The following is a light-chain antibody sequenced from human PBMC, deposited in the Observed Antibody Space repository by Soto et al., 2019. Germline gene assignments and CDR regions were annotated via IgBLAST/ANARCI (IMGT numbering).Light chain of an antibody. CDR2: GAS. Sequence: EIVMTQSPATLSASPGERATLSCRASQSVSSNLAWYQQKPGQTPRLLIYGASSRATGIPDRFSGSGSGTEFTLTISSLQSEDFAVYYCQQYNNWPPWTFGQGTKVDIK. CDR3: QQYNNWPPWT. J-gene: IGKJ1*01. V-gene: IGKV3D-15*01. CDR1: QSVSSN.